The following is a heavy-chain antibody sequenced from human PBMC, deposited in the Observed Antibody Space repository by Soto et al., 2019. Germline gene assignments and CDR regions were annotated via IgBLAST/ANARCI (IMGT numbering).Heavy chain of an antibody. Sequence: PGGSLRLSCAASGFTFSSYGMHWVRQAPGKGLEWVAVISYDGSNKYYADSVKGRFTISRDNSKNTLYLQMNSLRAEDTAVYYCAKSSSVSYASFGDDYWGQGTLVTVSS. D-gene: IGHD4-17*01. J-gene: IGHJ4*02. CDR3: AKSSSVSYASFGDDY. CDR1: GFTFSSYG. V-gene: IGHV3-30*18. CDR2: ISYDGSNK.